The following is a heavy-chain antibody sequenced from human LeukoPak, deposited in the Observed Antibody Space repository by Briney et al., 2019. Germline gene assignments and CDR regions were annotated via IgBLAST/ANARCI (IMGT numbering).Heavy chain of an antibody. V-gene: IGHV4-61*08. CDR2: IYYTGST. J-gene: IGHJ4*02. CDR1: GGSISSGGYY. D-gene: IGHD3-22*01. Sequence: SETLSLTCTVSGGSISSGGYYWSWIRQHPGEGLEWIGYIYYTGSTNYTPSLKSRVTISVDTSKSQFSLKLSFVTAADTAVYYCARHGLNHYDSSGFGYWGQGTLVTVSS. CDR3: ARHGLNHYDSSGFGY.